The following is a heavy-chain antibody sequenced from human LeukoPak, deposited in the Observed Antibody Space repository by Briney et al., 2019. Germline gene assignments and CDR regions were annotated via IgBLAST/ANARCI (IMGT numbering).Heavy chain of an antibody. J-gene: IGHJ5*02. D-gene: IGHD6-13*01. V-gene: IGHV3-21*01. CDR1: GFTFSSYA. CDR3: ARASEQQYTTLLNWFDP. CDR2: ISSSSSYI. Sequence: PGGSLRLSCAASGFTFSSYAMHWVRQAPGKGLEWVSSISSSSSYIYYADSVKGRFTISRDNAKNSLYLQMNSLRAEDTAVYYCARASEQQYTTLLNWFDPWGQGTLVTVSS.